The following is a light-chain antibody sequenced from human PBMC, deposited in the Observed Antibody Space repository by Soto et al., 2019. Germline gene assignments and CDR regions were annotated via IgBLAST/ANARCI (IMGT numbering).Light chain of an antibody. CDR1: QSISRQ. Sequence: DIQMTQSPSTLSASVGDRVSITCRDSQSISRQLAWYPQKPGKAPNLLIYQATNFETGVPSRFTGSGSGTEFTLTISSLQPDDLATYYCLHYQSYWTFGQGTKVEVK. CDR2: QAT. V-gene: IGKV1-5*03. J-gene: IGKJ1*01. CDR3: LHYQSYWT.